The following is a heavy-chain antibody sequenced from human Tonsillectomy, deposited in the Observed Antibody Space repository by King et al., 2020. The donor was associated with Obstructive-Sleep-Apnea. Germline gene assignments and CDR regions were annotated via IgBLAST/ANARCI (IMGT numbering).Heavy chain of an antibody. J-gene: IGHJ4*02. V-gene: IGHV4-59*08. CDR3: AKLFSWEPDY. CDR1: GGSISSYY. D-gene: IGHD1-26*01. CDR2: IYYSGST. Sequence: LQLQKSGPGLVKPSETLSLTCTVSGGSISSYYWSWIRQPPGKGLEWIGYIYYSGSTNYNPSLKSRVTISVDTSKNQFSLKLSSVIAADTAVYYCAKLFSWEPDYGGQGTLVTVSS.